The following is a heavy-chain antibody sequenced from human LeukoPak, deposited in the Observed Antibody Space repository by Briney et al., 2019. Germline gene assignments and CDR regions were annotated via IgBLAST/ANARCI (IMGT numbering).Heavy chain of an antibody. CDR3: ARSSSWVPVLDY. J-gene: IGHJ4*02. CDR1: GGSISSGGYS. V-gene: IGHV4-30-2*01. D-gene: IGHD6-13*01. CDR2: IYHSGST. Sequence: SETLSLTCAVSGGSISSGGYSWSWIRQPPGKGLEWIGYIYHSGSTYYNPSLKSRVTISVDRSKNQFSLKLSSVTAADTAVYYCARSSSWVPVLDYWGQGTLVTVSS.